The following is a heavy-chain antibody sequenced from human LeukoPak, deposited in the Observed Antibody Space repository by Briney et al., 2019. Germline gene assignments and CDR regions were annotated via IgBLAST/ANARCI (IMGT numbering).Heavy chain of an antibody. D-gene: IGHD4-17*01. CDR1: GYTFTGYD. CDR2: MNPNSGNT. V-gene: IGHV1-8*01. Sequence: ASVKVSCKASGYTFTGYDINWVRQATGQGLERMGWMNPNSGNTGYAQKFQGRVTMTRNTSISTAYMELSSLRSEDTAVYYCARGATVTNNWFDPWGQGTLVTVSS. J-gene: IGHJ5*02. CDR3: ARGATVTNNWFDP.